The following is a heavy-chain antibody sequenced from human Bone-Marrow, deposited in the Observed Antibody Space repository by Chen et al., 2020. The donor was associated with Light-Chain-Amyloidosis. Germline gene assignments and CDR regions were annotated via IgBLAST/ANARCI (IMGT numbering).Heavy chain of an antibody. D-gene: IGHD3-9*01. J-gene: IGHJ3*02. CDR3: AKDTSYDDILPGYPADAFDI. CDR2: ISGSGGSR. CDR1: GFAFSSYA. V-gene: IGHV3-23*01. Sequence: GFAFSSYAMSWVRQAPGKGLEWVSTISGSGGSRYYGDSVKGRLTISRDNSKNALFLQMNSLRAEDTAVYYCAKDTSYDDILPGYPADAFDIWGQGTMVTVSS.